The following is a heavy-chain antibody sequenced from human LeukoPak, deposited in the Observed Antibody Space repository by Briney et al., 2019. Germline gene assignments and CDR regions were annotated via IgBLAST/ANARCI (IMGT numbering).Heavy chain of an antibody. Sequence: SQTLSLTCTVSGGSISSGGYYWSWIRQHPGKGLEWIGYIYYSGSTYHNPSLKSRVTISVDTSKNQFSLKLSSATAADTAVYYCARGVVAATTFDYWGQGTLVTVSS. CDR3: ARGVVAATTFDY. CDR1: GGSISSGGYY. D-gene: IGHD2-15*01. J-gene: IGHJ4*02. CDR2: IYYSGST. V-gene: IGHV4-31*03.